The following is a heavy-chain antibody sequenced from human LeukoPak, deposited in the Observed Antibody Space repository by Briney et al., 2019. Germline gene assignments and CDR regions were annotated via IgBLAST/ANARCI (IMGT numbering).Heavy chain of an antibody. CDR3: ARGARYNDAFDV. J-gene: IGHJ3*01. D-gene: IGHD1-14*01. CDR1: GFTFTSYD. V-gene: IGHV1-18*01. Sequence: ASVKVSCKTSGFTFTSYDISWVRQAPGQGLEWMGWISPYYGKTNYAQRVQGRVTMTTDTSTNTAYMELRGLGSDDTALYYCARGARYNDAFDVWGQGTKVSVSS. CDR2: ISPYYGKT.